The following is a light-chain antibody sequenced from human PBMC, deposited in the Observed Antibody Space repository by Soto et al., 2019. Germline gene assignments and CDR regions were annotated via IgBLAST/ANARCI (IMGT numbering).Light chain of an antibody. CDR2: GAS. V-gene: IGKV3D-15*01. J-gene: IGKJ4*01. CDR1: QSVSSY. CDR3: QQYNNWPPLT. Sequence: EIGMTQSPATLSVSPGERATLSCRASQSVSSYLAWYQQKPGQAPRLLIYGASTRATAIPARFSGSGSGTEFTLTISSLQSEDFAVYYCQQYNNWPPLTLGGGTKVEIK.